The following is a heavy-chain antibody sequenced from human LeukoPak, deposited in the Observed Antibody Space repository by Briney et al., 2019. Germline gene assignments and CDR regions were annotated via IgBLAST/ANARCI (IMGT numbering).Heavy chain of an antibody. CDR2: ITNSGTTI. Sequence: PGGSVRLSCAASGFSFSDYYMSWIRQAPGKGLEWISYITNSGTTIYYADSVKGRFTISRDSAKNSLYLQMNSLRAEDTAVYYCAREGYYDSSGYGVGYWGQGTLVPVSS. J-gene: IGHJ4*02. CDR1: GFSFSDYY. CDR3: AREGYYDSSGYGVGY. D-gene: IGHD3-22*01. V-gene: IGHV3-11*01.